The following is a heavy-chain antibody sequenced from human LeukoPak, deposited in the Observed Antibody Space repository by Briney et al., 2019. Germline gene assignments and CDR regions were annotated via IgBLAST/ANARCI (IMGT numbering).Heavy chain of an antibody. Sequence: SETLSLTCTVSDGSISSYYWSWIRQPPGKGLEWIGDIYYSGSTNYNPSLKSRVTISVDTSKNQFSLKLSSVTAADTAVYYCARGGYSGLNPFDYWGQGTLVTVSS. CDR1: DGSISSYY. CDR3: ARGGYSGLNPFDY. J-gene: IGHJ4*02. V-gene: IGHV4-59*01. D-gene: IGHD5-12*01. CDR2: IYYSGST.